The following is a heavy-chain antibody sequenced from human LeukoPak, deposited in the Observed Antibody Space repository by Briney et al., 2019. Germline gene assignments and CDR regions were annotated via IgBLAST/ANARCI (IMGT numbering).Heavy chain of an antibody. CDR1: GYTFTSYY. CDR3: ARSAGVLFAFDI. Sequence: ASVKVSCNASGYTFTSYYMHWVRQAPGQGLEWMGIINPSGGSTSYAQKFQGRVTMTRDTSTSTVYMELSSLRSEDTAVYYCARSAGVLFAFDIWGQGTMVTVSS. J-gene: IGHJ3*02. V-gene: IGHV1-46*01. D-gene: IGHD6-19*01. CDR2: INPSGGST.